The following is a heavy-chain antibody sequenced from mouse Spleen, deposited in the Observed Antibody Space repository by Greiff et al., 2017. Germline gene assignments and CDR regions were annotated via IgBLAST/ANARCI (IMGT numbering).Heavy chain of an antibody. V-gene: IGHV1-61*01. J-gene: IGHJ4*01. D-gene: IGHD1-1*02. CDR1: GYTFTSYW. Sequence: VKLQQPGAELVRPGSSVKLSCKASGYTFTSYWMDWVKQRPGQGLEWIGNIYPSDSETHYNQKFKDKATLTVDKSSSTAYMQLSSLTSEDSAVYYCARHNMGYYAMDYWGQGTSVTVSS. CDR2: IYPSDSET. CDR3: ARHNMGYYAMDY.